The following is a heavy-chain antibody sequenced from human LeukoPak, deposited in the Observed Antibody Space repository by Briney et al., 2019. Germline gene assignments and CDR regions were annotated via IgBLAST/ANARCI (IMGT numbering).Heavy chain of an antibody. CDR2: IYSGGNT. Sequence: GGSLRLSCATSGFTVSSNYMSWVRQAPGKGLEWVSVIYSGGNTYYADSVKGRFTISRDDSKNTLYLQMNSLRAEDTAVYYCAREDNWYFDLWGRGTLVTVSS. CDR1: GFTVSSNY. J-gene: IGHJ2*01. CDR3: AREDNWYFDL. V-gene: IGHV3-66*01.